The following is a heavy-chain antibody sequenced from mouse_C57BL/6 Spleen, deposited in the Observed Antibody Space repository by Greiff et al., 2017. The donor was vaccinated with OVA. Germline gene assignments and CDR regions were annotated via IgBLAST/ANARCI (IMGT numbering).Heavy chain of an antibody. V-gene: IGHV5-6*01. Sequence: EVKLMESGGDLVKPGGSLKLSCAASGFTFSSYGMSWVRQTPDKKLEWVATISSGGSYTYYPDSVKGRFTISRDNAKNTLYLQMSSLKSEDTAMYYCARDRKYGSSSWFAYWGQGTLVTVSA. J-gene: IGHJ3*01. CDR2: ISSGGSYT. D-gene: IGHD1-1*01. CDR1: GFTFSSYG. CDR3: ARDRKYGSSSWFAY.